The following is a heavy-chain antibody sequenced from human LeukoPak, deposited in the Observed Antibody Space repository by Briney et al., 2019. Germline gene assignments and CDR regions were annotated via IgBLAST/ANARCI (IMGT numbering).Heavy chain of an antibody. D-gene: IGHD6-19*01. CDR1: RFTFSSYG. CDR3: ARGLAVAGSSWFDP. V-gene: IGHV3-30*02. J-gene: IGHJ5*02. CDR2: IRYDGSNK. Sequence: TGGSLRLSCAASRFTFSSYGMHWVRQAPGKGLEWVAFIRYDGSNKYYADSVKGRFTISRDNSKNTLYLQMNSLRAEDTAVYYCARGLAVAGSSWFDPWGQGTLVSVSS.